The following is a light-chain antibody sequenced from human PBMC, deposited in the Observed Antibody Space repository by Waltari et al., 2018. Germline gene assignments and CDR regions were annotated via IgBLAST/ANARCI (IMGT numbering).Light chain of an antibody. J-gene: IGLJ2*01. CDR3: SSVTDTHTLL. CDR2: DVN. CDR1: SNDVGASNF. Sequence: QSALTQPASVSGSPGQSITISCTGTSNDVGASNFVSWYQQHPGRAPQLMIYDVNERPSGIVSRFSGSKSANTASLTISGLLPEDEAIYYCSSVTDTHTLLFGGGTTVTVL. V-gene: IGLV2-14*03.